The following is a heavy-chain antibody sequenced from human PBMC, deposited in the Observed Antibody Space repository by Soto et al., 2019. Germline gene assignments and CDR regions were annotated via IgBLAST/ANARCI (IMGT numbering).Heavy chain of an antibody. J-gene: IGHJ6*02. Sequence: PGGSLRLSFAASGFTFSDFHMIWVRQAPGKGLEGISYIYRGGSTVSYADSVQGRFTISRDNAKNSLYLQLDSLRVEDTAVYYCAKRIVGTTGHAFDVWGQGTTVTISS. D-gene: IGHD1-26*01. V-gene: IGHV3-11*01. CDR1: GFTFSDFH. CDR2: IYRGGSTV. CDR3: AKRIVGTTGHAFDV.